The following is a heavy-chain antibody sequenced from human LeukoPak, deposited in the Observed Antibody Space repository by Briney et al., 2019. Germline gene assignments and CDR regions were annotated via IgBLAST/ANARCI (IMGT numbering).Heavy chain of an antibody. J-gene: IGHJ5*02. CDR2: INPSGGST. CDR3: ARGGTVLWFGELFPQGNWFDP. V-gene: IGHV1-46*01. Sequence: ASVKVSCKASGYTFTSYYMHWVRQAPGQGLEWMGIINPSGGSTSYAQKFQGRVTMTRDTSTSTVYMELSSLRSEDTAVYCCARGGTVLWFGELFPQGNWFDPWGQGTLVTVSS. CDR1: GYTFTSYY. D-gene: IGHD3-10*01.